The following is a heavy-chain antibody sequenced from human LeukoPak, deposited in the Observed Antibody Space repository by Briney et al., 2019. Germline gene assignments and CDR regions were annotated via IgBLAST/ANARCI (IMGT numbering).Heavy chain of an antibody. J-gene: IGHJ4*01. V-gene: IGHV4-4*07. Sequence: SETLSLTCTVSGGSISSCYWSWIRQPAEKGLEWIGRIYISGSSNYNPSLKSRVTISVDKSKNQFSLKLSSVTAADTAVYYCARATYGDYGYFDYWGHGTLVTVSS. D-gene: IGHD4-17*01. CDR2: IYISGSS. CDR1: GGSISSCY. CDR3: ARATYGDYGYFDY.